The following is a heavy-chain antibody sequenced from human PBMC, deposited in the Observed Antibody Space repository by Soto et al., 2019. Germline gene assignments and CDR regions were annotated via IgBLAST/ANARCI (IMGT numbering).Heavy chain of an antibody. CDR2: IGSSGGGT. CDR3: TRVVDGSAGEFDY. J-gene: IGHJ4*02. V-gene: IGHV3-74*01. CDR1: GFPLSNYW. D-gene: IGHD3-10*01. Sequence: LRLSCAASGFPLSNYWMHWVRQAPGEGLVWVSRIGSSGGGTTYADSVKGRFTISRDNAKNTLYLQMNSLRAEDTAVYFCTRVVDGSAGEFDYWGQGTLVTVSS.